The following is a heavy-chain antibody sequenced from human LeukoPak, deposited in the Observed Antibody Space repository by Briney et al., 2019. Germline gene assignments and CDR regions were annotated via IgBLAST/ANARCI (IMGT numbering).Heavy chain of an antibody. CDR2: INPDGSNT. CDR3: AKCYYDSSGYSFDY. J-gene: IGHJ4*02. V-gene: IGHV3-74*01. Sequence: GGSLRLSCAASGFTFSTYWMSWVRQVPGKGLVWVSRINPDGSNTAYADSVKGRFTISRDNAKNALYLQMNTLRAEDAAVYYCAKCYYDSSGYSFDYWGQGTLVTVSS. D-gene: IGHD3-22*01. CDR1: GFTFSTYW.